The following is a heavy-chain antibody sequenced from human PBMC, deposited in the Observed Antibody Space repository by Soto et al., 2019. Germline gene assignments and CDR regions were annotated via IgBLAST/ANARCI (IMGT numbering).Heavy chain of an antibody. D-gene: IGHD6-6*01. CDR2: IIPIFGTA. CDR1: GGTFSSYA. Sequence: ASVKVSCKASGGTFSSYAISWVRQAPGQGLEWMGGIIPIFGTANYAQKFQGRVTITADESTSTAYMELSSLRSEDTAVYYCARAHSSSSGGYYYYYYMDVWGKGTTVTVSS. V-gene: IGHV1-69*13. J-gene: IGHJ6*03. CDR3: ARAHSSSSGGYYYYYYMDV.